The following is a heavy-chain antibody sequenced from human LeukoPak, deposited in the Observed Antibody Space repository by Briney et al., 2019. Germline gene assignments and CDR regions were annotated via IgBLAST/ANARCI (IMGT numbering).Heavy chain of an antibody. J-gene: IGHJ5*02. Sequence: GGSLRLSCAASGFTFSSYEMNWVSQAPGKGLEWVSYISSSGSTIYYADSVKGRFTISRDNAKNSLYLQMNSLRAEDTAVYYCARDPDYGDPNWFDPWGQGTLVTVSS. D-gene: IGHD4-17*01. CDR2: ISSSGSTI. CDR3: ARDPDYGDPNWFDP. V-gene: IGHV3-48*03. CDR1: GFTFSSYE.